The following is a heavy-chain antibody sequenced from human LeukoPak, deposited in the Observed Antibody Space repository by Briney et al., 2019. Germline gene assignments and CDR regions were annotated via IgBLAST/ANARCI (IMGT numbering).Heavy chain of an antibody. J-gene: IGHJ4*02. CDR1: GFIFSSYG. V-gene: IGHV3-30*02. D-gene: IGHD4-17*01. CDR3: ARDRADPDYGDYVFAY. Sequence: GGSLRLSCAASGFIFSSYGMHWVRQAPGKGLEWVAFIRNDGSNKYYADSVKGRFTISRDNSKNTLYLNIHSLRAEDTAVYYCARDRADPDYGDYVFAYWGQGTLVTVSS. CDR2: IRNDGSNK.